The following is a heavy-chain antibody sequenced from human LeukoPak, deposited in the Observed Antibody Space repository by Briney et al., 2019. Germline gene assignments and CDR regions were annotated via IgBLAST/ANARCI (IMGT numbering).Heavy chain of an antibody. CDR3: ARPDDSESYRANHY. CDR2: ISNDGNNK. Sequence: PGGSLRLSCAASGFSFNSYPMHWVRQAPRKGLEWVAVISNDGNNKYYADSVKGRFTISRDNSNNTLSLQMNGLRVEDTAVYYCARPDDSESYRANHYWGRGTLVTVS. J-gene: IGHJ4*02. V-gene: IGHV3-30*04. D-gene: IGHD3-10*01. CDR1: GFSFNSYP.